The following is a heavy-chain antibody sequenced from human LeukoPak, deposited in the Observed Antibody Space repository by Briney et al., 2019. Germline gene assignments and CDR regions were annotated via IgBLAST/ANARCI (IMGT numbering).Heavy chain of an antibody. CDR3: VRGTPTPGMDY. D-gene: IGHD3-10*01. CDR1: GYTFTHYA. Sequence: ASMKVSCKASGYTFTHYAVHWVRQAPGQGLEWMGNIDTTTGNPRYAQDFTGRFVFSLDTSVSTAYLQITSLKADDTAAYYCVRGTPTPGMDYWGQGTQVTVSS. V-gene: IGHV7-4-1*02. CDR2: IDTTTGNP. J-gene: IGHJ4*02.